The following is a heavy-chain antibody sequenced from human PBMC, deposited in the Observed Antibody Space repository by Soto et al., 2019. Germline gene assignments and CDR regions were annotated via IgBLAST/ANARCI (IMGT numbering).Heavy chain of an antibody. D-gene: IGHD3-10*01. CDR1: GFTFSSYA. CDR3: ARWPNYGSGTCHDS. CDR2: IGKGLEWLSAIGGHT. J-gene: IGHJ4*02. V-gene: IGHV3-23*01. Sequence: EVQLLESGGGLEQPGGSLRLSCAASGFTFSSYAMSWVRQAPGKGLEWVSGIGKGLEWLSAIGGHTYYADSVKGRLTISRDNSKDTLYLQMNSLRAEDTAVYYCARWPNYGSGTCHDSWGQGTLVTVSS.